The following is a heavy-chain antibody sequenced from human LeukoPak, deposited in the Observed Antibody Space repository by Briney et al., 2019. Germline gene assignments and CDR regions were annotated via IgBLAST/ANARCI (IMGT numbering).Heavy chain of an antibody. CDR1: GFTFSSYA. CDR3: AKGGRSLEWLLYDAFDI. V-gene: IGHV3-23*01. D-gene: IGHD3-3*01. Sequence: GGSLRLSCAASGFTFSSYAMSWVRQAPGKGLEWVSAISGSGGSTYYADTVKGRSTISRDNSKNTLYLQMNSLRAEDTAVYYCAKGGRSLEWLLYDAFDIWGQGTMVTVSS. CDR2: ISGSGGST. J-gene: IGHJ3*02.